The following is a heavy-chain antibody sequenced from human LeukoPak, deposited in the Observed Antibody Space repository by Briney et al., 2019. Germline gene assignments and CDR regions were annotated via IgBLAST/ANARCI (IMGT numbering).Heavy chain of an antibody. V-gene: IGHV4-59*01. CDR3: AREEAREVAATVFDY. Sequence: PSETLSLTCTVSGGSISSYYWSWIRQPPGKGLEWIGYIYYSGSTNYNPSLKSRVTISVDTSKNQFSLKLSSVTAADTAVYYCAREEAREVAATVFDYWGQGTLVTVSS. CDR1: GGSISSYY. CDR2: IYYSGST. J-gene: IGHJ4*02. D-gene: IGHD2-15*01.